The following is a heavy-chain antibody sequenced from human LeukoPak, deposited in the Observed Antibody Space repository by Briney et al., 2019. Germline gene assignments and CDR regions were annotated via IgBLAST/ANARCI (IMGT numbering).Heavy chain of an antibody. CDR3: ARARWHYDLNY. Sequence: GASVKVSCKASRYTFTDYYIHWVRQAPGQGLEWMVWINPISGGTSYAQKFQGRVTVTRDTSITTLYMDLSRLTSADTAVYYCARARWHYDLNYWGQGTLVTVSS. CDR2: INPISGGT. V-gene: IGHV1-2*02. D-gene: IGHD5-24*01. CDR1: RYTFTDYY. J-gene: IGHJ4*02.